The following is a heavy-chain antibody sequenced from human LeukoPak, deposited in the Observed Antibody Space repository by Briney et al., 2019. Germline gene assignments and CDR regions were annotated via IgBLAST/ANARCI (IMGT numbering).Heavy chain of an antibody. CDR2: ISGSGGST. D-gene: IGHD3-22*01. J-gene: IGHJ4*02. Sequence: GGSLRLSCAASGFTFSSYGMSWVRQAPGKGLEWVSAISGSGGSTYYADPVKGRFTISRDNSKNTLYLQMNSLRAEDTAVYYRANHPYYYDSSGYSRFDYWGQGTLVTVSS. V-gene: IGHV3-23*01. CDR1: GFTFSSYG. CDR3: ANHPYYYDSSGYSRFDY.